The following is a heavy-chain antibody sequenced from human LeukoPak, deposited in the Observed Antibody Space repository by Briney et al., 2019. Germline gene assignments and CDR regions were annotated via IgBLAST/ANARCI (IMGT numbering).Heavy chain of an antibody. J-gene: IGHJ5*02. CDR2: IYTSGSP. CDR3: ARDLSSVVVPAIFDP. Sequence: PSETLSLTGTGSGGSISSYYWSWIRQPAGMGLEWSGRIYTSGSPNYTPSLKSRVTLSVDTSKNQFSLKLSSVTAADTAVYYCARDLSSVVVPAIFDPWGQGTLVTVSS. CDR1: GGSISSYY. V-gene: IGHV4-4*07. D-gene: IGHD2-2*01.